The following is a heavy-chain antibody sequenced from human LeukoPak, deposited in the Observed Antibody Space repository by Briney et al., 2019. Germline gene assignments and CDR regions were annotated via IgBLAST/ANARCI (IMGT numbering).Heavy chain of an antibody. CDR2: INPNSGGT. Sequence: ASVKVSCKASGYTFTGYYMHWVRQAPGQGLEWMGWINPNSGGTNYAQKFQGRVTMTRDTSISTAYMELSRLRSDDTAVYYCARVDCSSTSCYTAGYYYYGMDVWGQGTTVTVSS. D-gene: IGHD2-2*02. CDR1: GYTFTGYY. J-gene: IGHJ6*02. V-gene: IGHV1-2*02. CDR3: ARVDCSSTSCYTAGYYYYGMDV.